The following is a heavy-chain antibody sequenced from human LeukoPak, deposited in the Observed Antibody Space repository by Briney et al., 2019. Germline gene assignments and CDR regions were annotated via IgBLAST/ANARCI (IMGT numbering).Heavy chain of an antibody. CDR2: IYYSGST. D-gene: IGHD2-2*01. CDR1: GGSISSSSHY. Sequence: SETLSLTCTVSGGSISSSSHYWGWIRQPPGKGLEWIGSIYYSGSTYYSPSLKSRVTISVDTSKNQFSLKLSSVTAADTAVYYCASQLLDAFDIWGQGTMVTVSS. CDR3: ASQLLDAFDI. V-gene: IGHV4-39*07. J-gene: IGHJ3*02.